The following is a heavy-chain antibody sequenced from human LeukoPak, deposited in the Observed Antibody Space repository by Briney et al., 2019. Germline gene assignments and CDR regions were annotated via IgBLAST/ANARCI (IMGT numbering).Heavy chain of an antibody. V-gene: IGHV4-30-4*01. J-gene: IGHJ4*02. Sequence: SQTLSLTCTVSGGSISSGEYYWSWIRQPPGKGLEWIGYFSYTGSTYYNPSVKSRVSISVDTSKNQFSPKLTSVTAADTAVYYCARALNGYFYAFDSWGQGTLVTVSS. D-gene: IGHD2/OR15-2a*01. CDR2: FSYTGST. CDR3: ARALNGYFYAFDS. CDR1: GGSISSGEYY.